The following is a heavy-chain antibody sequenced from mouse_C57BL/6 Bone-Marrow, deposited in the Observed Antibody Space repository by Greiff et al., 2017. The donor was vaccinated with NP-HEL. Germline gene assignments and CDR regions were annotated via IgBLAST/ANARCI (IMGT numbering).Heavy chain of an antibody. CDR2: FHPYNDDT. CDR3: ARGSYYGSPYYAMDY. CDR1: GYTFTTYP. Sequence: QVHVKQSGAELVKPGASVKMSCKASGYTFTTYPIEWMKQNHGKSLEWIGNFHPYNDDTKYNEKFKGKATLTVEKSSSTVYLELSRLTSDDSAVYYCARGSYYGSPYYAMDYWGQGTSVTVSS. J-gene: IGHJ4*01. D-gene: IGHD1-1*01. V-gene: IGHV1-47*01.